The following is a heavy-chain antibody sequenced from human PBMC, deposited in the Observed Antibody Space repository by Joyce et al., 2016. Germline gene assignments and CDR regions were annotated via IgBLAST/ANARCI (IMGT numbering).Heavy chain of an antibody. Sequence: QVQLLESGGDVVQPGGSLRLSCLASGSTFSLHGMQWVRQAPGKGLEWVTAISAGITSRHYVDSVKGRFTISRDNSKNTVYLQMNSLRAEDTAVYYCARGYSSGHYYYMDVWGKGTTVIVSS. J-gene: IGHJ6*03. V-gene: IGHV3-33*05. D-gene: IGHD6-19*01. CDR1: GSTFSLHG. CDR2: ISAGITSR. CDR3: ARGYSSGHYYYMDV.